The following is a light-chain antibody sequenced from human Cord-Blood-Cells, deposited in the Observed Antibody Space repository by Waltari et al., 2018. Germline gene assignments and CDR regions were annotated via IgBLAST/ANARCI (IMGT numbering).Light chain of an antibody. J-gene: IGLJ2*01. CDR3: QSYDSSNLV. Sequence: MLTLPDSVSESPGQAVTITCTRSNGSLDTNYIQPYHQHPASYPTTVIYEDNRRPSGVPDRFSASTDSSTTAASLTISGLKTEDEAYYYCQSYDSSNLVFGGGTKLTVL. CDR2: EDN. V-gene: IGLV6-57*01. CDR1: NGSLDTNY.